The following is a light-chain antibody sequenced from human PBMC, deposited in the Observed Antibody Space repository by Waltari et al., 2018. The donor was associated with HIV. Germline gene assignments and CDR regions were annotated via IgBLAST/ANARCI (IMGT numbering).Light chain of an antibody. CDR1: QGINNY. V-gene: IGKV1-27*01. J-gene: IGKJ4*01. CDR2: GAS. CDR3: QNYHSAPLT. Sequence: DTQMTQSPSSLSASVGDRVTITCRASQGINNYLAWYQQKPGKVPKLLIYGASTLQSEVPSRFSGSGSGTEFTPTISSLQPEDVATYYCQNYHSAPLTFGGGTKVEMK.